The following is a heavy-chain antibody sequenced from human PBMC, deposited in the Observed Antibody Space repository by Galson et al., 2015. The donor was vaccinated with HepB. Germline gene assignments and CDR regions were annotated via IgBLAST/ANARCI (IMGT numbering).Heavy chain of an antibody. Sequence: SVKVSCKASGGTFSSYAISWVRQAPGQGLEWMGGIIPIFGTANYAQKFQGRVTITADESTSTAYMELSSLRSEDTAVYYCARENGATTYFDYWGQGTLVTVSS. CDR2: IIPIFGTA. J-gene: IGHJ4*02. CDR3: ARENGATTYFDY. CDR1: GGTFSSYA. V-gene: IGHV1-69*13. D-gene: IGHD1-26*01.